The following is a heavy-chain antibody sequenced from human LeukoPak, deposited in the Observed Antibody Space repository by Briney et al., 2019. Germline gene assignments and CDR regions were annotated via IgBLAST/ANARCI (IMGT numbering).Heavy chain of an antibody. D-gene: IGHD6-19*01. CDR3: ARPRIAVAGGSGNYYYYGMDV. CDR1: GDTFSSHS. V-gene: IGHV1-69*10. J-gene: IGHJ6*02. CDR2: IIPILDVT. Sequence: SVKVSCKASGDTFSSHSMNWVRQAPGQGLEWMGGIIPILDVTNYAQKFQGRVTITADKSTSTAYMELSSLRSEDTAVYYCARPRIAVAGGSGNYYYYGMDVWGQGTTVTVSS.